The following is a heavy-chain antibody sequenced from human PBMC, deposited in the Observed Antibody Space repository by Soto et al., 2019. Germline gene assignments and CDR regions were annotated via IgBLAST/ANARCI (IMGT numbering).Heavy chain of an antibody. CDR3: ARGEDAFFYYGLDV. J-gene: IGHJ6*02. CDR1: GGSITSSY. V-gene: IGHV4-59*01. CDR2: IYDTGISGYTPST. Sequence: YLTCAVCGGSITSSYWSWILLPPGKGLEWIAYIYDTGISGYTPSTSYNPSLKSRVTMSVDTSKSQFSLKLTSVTAADTAVYYCARGEDAFFYYGLDVWGQGITVTVSS.